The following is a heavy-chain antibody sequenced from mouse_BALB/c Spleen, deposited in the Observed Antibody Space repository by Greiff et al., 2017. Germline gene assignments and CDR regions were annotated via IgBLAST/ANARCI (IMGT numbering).Heavy chain of an antibody. Sequence: EVKLMESGGGLVQPKGSLKLSCAASGFTFNTYAMHWVCQAPGKGLEWVARIRSKSNNYATYYADSVKDRFTISRDDSQSMLYLQMNNLKTEDTAMYYCVRPRTGGYFDVWGAGTTVTVSS. J-gene: IGHJ1*01. D-gene: IGHD4-1*01. CDR1: GFTFNTYA. CDR3: VRPRTGGYFDV. V-gene: IGHV10-3*03. CDR2: IRSKSNNYAT.